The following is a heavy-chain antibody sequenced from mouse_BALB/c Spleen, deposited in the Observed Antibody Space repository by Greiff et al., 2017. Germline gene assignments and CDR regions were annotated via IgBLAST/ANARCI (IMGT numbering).Heavy chain of an antibody. Sequence: DVKLVESGGGLVKPGGSLKLSCAASGFTFSSYAMSWVRQTPEKRLEWVASISSGGSTYYPDSVKGRFTISRDNARNILYLQMSSLRSEDTAMYYCARGHITTASWFAYWGQGTLVTVSA. CDR3: ARGHITTASWFAY. J-gene: IGHJ3*01. CDR2: ISSGGST. D-gene: IGHD1-2*01. V-gene: IGHV5-6-5*01. CDR1: GFTFSSYA.